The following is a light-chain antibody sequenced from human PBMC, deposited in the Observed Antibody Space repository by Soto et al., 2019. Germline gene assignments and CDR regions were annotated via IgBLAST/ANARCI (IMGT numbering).Light chain of an antibody. J-gene: IGLJ1*01. CDR3: CSYTSSSTYV. Sequence: QSVLTQPASVSGSPGQSITISCTGTSSGVGAYNYVSWFQQYPGKAPKLMIYDVSNRPSGVSNRFSGSKSGNTASLTISGLQAEDEADYYCCSYTSSSTYVFGTGTKSPS. CDR1: SSGVGAYNY. CDR2: DVS. V-gene: IGLV2-14*01.